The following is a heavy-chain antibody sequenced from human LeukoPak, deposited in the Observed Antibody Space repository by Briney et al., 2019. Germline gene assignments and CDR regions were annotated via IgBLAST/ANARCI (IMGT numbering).Heavy chain of an antibody. CDR1: GFTFSNAW. V-gene: IGHV3-15*01. D-gene: IGHD1-26*01. CDR2: IKSKTDGGTT. Sequence: GGSLRLSCAASGFTFSNAWMSWVRQAPGKGLEWVGRIKSKTDGGTTDYAAPVKGRFTISRDDSKNTLYLQINSLKTEDTAVYYCTTEWELLPLDDAFDIWGQGSMVTVSS. J-gene: IGHJ3*02. CDR3: TTEWELLPLDDAFDI.